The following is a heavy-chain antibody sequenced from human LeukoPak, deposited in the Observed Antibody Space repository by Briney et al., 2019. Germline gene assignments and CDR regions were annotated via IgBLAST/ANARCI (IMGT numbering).Heavy chain of an antibody. D-gene: IGHD2-21*02. J-gene: IGHJ4*02. Sequence: PGGSLRLSCAASGFTFSSYSMNWVRQAPGKGLEWVSSISSSSGYIYYADSVKGRFTISRDNAKNSLYLQMNSLRAEDTAVYYCARSSNCGGDCYSQTPPGYWGQGTLVTVSS. CDR1: GFTFSSYS. CDR3: ARSSNCGGDCYSQTPPGY. V-gene: IGHV3-21*01. CDR2: ISSSSGYI.